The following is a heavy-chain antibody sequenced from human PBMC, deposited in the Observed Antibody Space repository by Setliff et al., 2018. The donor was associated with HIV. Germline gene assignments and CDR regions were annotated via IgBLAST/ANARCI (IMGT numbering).Heavy chain of an antibody. V-gene: IGHV3-7*03. Sequence: GGSLRLSCAASGFSFGDYWMTWVRQAPGKGLEWVATINEDGTQKYYGASVKGRCTISRDNAKKSLYLQMNSLRAEDTAVYYCARGLERTNVLFGVVSIWFDSWGQGTLVTVSS. CDR3: ARGLERTNVLFGVVSIWFDS. J-gene: IGHJ5*01. CDR1: GFSFGDYW. CDR2: INEDGTQK. D-gene: IGHD3-3*01.